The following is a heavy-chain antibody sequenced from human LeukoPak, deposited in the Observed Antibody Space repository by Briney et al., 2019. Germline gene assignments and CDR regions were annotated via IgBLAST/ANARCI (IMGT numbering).Heavy chain of an antibody. D-gene: IGHD3-3*01. J-gene: IGHJ6*03. CDR1: EFTFSSFS. Sequence: PGGCLRLSCAASEFTFSSFSMSWVRQVPGKGLEWEASIKQDGSAKYYVDSVKGRFTISRDNSKNSLYLQMNNLRAEDTAIYYCARDRVFWNGYLRDYYYYIDVWGEGTTVTVSS. V-gene: IGHV3-7*01. CDR2: IKQDGSAK. CDR3: ARDRVFWNGYLRDYYYYIDV.